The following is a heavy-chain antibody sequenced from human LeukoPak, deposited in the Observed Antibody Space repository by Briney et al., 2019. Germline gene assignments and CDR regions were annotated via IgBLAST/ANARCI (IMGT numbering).Heavy chain of an antibody. CDR1: GYTFTSYG. Sequence: ASVKVSCKASGYTFTSYGIAWVRQAPGQGLQWMGWISANNGDTSYSQKLQGRVTMTTDTSTNTAYMDLRSLTSDDTAVYYCARDPPGLTLGSPGDYWGQGTLVIVSS. V-gene: IGHV1-18*01. CDR2: ISANNGDT. D-gene: IGHD3-16*01. CDR3: ARDPPGLTLGSPGDY. J-gene: IGHJ4*02.